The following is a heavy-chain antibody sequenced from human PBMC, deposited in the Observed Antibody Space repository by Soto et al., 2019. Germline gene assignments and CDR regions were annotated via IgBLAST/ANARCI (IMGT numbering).Heavy chain of an antibody. D-gene: IGHD6-19*01. J-gene: IGHJ3*02. CDR2: ISSSSSYI. CDR3: ARSAGQAHGAFDI. V-gene: IGHV3-21*01. Sequence: GGSLRLSCAASGFTFSSYSMNWVRQAPGKGLEWVSSISSSSSYIYYADSVKGRFTISRDNAKNSLYLQMNSLRAEDTAVDYCARSAGQAHGAFDIWGQGTMVTVSS. CDR1: GFTFSSYS.